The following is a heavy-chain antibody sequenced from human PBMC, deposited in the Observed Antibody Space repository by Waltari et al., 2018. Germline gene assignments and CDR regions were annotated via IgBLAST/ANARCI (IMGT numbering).Heavy chain of an antibody. CDR2: ISAYNGNT. J-gene: IGHJ3*02. CDR1: GYTFTSYG. Sequence: QVQLVQSGAEVKKPGASVKVSCKASGYTFTSYGISWVRQAPGQGLEWMGWISAYNGNTNYAQKLQGRVTMTTDTSMSTAYMELRSLRSDDTAVYYCAREQGDYVWGSYRRAFDIWGQGTMVTVSS. D-gene: IGHD3-16*02. CDR3: AREQGDYVWGSYRRAFDI. V-gene: IGHV1-18*01.